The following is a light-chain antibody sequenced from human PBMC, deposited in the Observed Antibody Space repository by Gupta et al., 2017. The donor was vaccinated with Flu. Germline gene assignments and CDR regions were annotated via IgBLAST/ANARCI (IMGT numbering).Light chain of an antibody. CDR3: ISYTDSSTYV. Sequence: SIAISCTGTSSDVGGYKYVSWYQQHPGKVPKLIMYEVSNRPSGVSNRFSGSKSGNTASLTISGLQAEDEADYYCISYTDSSTYVFGTGTKVTVL. CDR1: SSDVGGYKY. J-gene: IGLJ1*01. V-gene: IGLV2-14*01. CDR2: EVS.